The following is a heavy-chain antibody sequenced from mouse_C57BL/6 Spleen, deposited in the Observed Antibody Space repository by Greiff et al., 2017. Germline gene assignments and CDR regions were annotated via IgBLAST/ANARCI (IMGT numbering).Heavy chain of an antibody. Sequence: VQRVESGAELVRPGTSVKVSCKASGYAFTNYLIEWVKQRPGQGLEWIGVINPGSGGTNYNEKFKGKATLTADKSSSTAYMQLSSLTSEDSAVYFCARAYGSSYYFDYWGQGTTLTVSS. D-gene: IGHD1-1*01. CDR2: INPGSGGT. V-gene: IGHV1-54*01. CDR1: GYAFTNYL. CDR3: ARAYGSSYYFDY. J-gene: IGHJ2*01.